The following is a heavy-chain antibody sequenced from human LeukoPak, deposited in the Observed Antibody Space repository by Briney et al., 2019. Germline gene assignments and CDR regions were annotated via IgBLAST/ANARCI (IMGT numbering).Heavy chain of an antibody. CDR3: ASELVDCSSTSCYPQGHRDY. Sequence: PGGSLRLSCAASGFTFSSYSMNWVRQAPGKGLEWVSSISSSSRYIYYADSVKGRFTISRDNAKNSLYLQMNSLRAEDTAVYYCASELVDCSSTSCYPQGHRDYWGQGTLVTVSS. CDR1: GFTFSSYS. V-gene: IGHV3-21*01. D-gene: IGHD2-2*01. J-gene: IGHJ4*02. CDR2: ISSSSRYI.